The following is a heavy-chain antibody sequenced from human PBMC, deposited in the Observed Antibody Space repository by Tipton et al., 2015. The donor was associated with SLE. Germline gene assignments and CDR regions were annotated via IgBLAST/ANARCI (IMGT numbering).Heavy chain of an antibody. V-gene: IGHV3-23*01. J-gene: IGHJ4*02. CDR2: ISGSGGST. CDR3: ARDDSYYYDSSGYYYPDY. CDR1: GFTFSSYA. D-gene: IGHD3-22*01. Sequence: SLRLSCAASGFTFSSYAMSWVRQAPGKGLEWVSAISGSGGSTYYADSVKGRFTISRDNAKNSLYLQMNSLRAEDTAVYYCARDDSYYYDSSGYYYPDYWGQGTLVTVSS.